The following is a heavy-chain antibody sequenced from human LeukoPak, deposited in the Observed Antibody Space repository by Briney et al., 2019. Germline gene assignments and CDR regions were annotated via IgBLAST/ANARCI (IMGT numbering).Heavy chain of an antibody. CDR3: ANYCSGGSCYSSDYYYMDV. CDR2: ISSSSSYI. Sequence: GGSLRLSCVASGFTLIRYEMNWVRQAPGKGLEWVSSISSSSSYIYYAGSVKGRFTISRDNAKNSLYLQMNSLRAEDTAVYYCANYCSGGSCYSSDYYYMDVWGKGTTVTVSS. J-gene: IGHJ6*03. V-gene: IGHV3-21*01. D-gene: IGHD2-15*01. CDR1: GFTLIRYE.